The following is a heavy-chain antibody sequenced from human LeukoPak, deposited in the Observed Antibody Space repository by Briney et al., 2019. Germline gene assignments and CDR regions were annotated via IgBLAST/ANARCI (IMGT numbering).Heavy chain of an antibody. CDR3: ARDLSRDFDSGRFDY. Sequence: PGRSLILSCAASGFTFVDYAIHWFRQAPGRGLQWGSGISWNSGSIGYADSVKGRFTISRDNAKNSLYLQMNSLRTEDTAFYYCARDLSRDFDSGRFDYWGQGTLVTVSS. J-gene: IGHJ4*02. CDR1: GFTFVDYA. D-gene: IGHD3-22*01. V-gene: IGHV3-9*01. CDR2: ISWNSGSI.